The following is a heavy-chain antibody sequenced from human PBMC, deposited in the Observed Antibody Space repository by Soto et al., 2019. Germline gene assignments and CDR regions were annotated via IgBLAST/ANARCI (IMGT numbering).Heavy chain of an antibody. V-gene: IGHV2-26*01. CDR1: GFSLSNARMG. Sequence: QVTLKESGPVLVKPTETLTLTCTVSGFSLSNARMGVSGFRQPPGKALEWLAHIFSNDEKSYSKSLKSRPTISKDTSKSQVVLTMTNMDPVAKATYYCARIQKYSSSEGLFDPWGQGTLVTVSS. D-gene: IGHD6-6*01. J-gene: IGHJ5*02. CDR2: IFSNDEK. CDR3: ARIQKYSSSEGLFDP.